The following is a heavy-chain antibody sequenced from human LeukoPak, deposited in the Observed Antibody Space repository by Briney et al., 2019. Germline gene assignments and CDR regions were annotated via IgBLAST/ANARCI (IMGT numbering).Heavy chain of an antibody. J-gene: IGHJ3*02. CDR3: AKGYGHCGGDCYDAFDI. D-gene: IGHD2-21*02. CDR2: ISGSGGST. V-gene: IGHV3-23*01. CDR1: GFTFSSYA. Sequence: PGGSLRLSCAASGFTFSSYAMSWVRQAPGKGLEWCSAISGSGGSTYYADSVKGRFTISKDNSKNTLYLQMNSLRAEDTAVYYCAKGYGHCGGDCYDAFDIWGQGTMVTVSS.